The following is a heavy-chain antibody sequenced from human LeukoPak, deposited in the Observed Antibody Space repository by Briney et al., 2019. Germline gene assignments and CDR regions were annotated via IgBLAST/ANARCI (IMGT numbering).Heavy chain of an antibody. Sequence: GGSLRLSCAASGFTFSSYSMNWVRQAPGKGLEWVSAISGSGGSTYYADSVKGRFTISRDNSKNTLYLQMNSLRAEDTAVYYCAKDRRVVVVPAAALGNWFDPWGQGTLVTVSS. D-gene: IGHD2-2*01. CDR1: GFTFSSYS. V-gene: IGHV3-23*01. CDR2: ISGSGGST. CDR3: AKDRRVVVVPAAALGNWFDP. J-gene: IGHJ5*02.